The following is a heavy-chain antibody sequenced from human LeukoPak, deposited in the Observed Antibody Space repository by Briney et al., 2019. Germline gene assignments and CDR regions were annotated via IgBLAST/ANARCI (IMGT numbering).Heavy chain of an antibody. Sequence: PSDTLSLTCPVYSRSFSCYDWSWIRQPPGKGLECIRQIKHSGSTNYNPSLKSRVNISVDTSKNQFSLKLSSVTAADTAVYYCARGDYYGSGSYYTHYYYYYGMDVWGKGTTVTVSS. J-gene: IGHJ6*04. CDR2: IKHSGST. V-gene: IGHV4-34*01. D-gene: IGHD3-10*01. CDR1: SRSFSCYD. CDR3: ARGDYYGSGSYYTHYYYYYGMDV.